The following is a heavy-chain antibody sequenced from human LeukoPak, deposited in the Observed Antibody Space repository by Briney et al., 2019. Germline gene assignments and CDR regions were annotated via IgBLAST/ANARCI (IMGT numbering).Heavy chain of an antibody. CDR1: GFTFSSYA. D-gene: IGHD6-19*01. J-gene: IGHJ4*02. CDR3: AKGVTGVAGRHYFDS. V-gene: IGHV3-23*01. Sequence: GGSLRLSYAASGFTFSSYAMSWVRQAPGKELERVSAISGSGGSTYYADSVKGRFTISRDNSKNTLDLQMNSLRAEDTAVYYCAKGVTGVAGRHYFDSWGQGTLVTVSS. CDR2: ISGSGGST.